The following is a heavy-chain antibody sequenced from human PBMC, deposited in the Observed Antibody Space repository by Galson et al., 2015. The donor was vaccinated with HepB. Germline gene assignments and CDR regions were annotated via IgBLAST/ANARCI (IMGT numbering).Heavy chain of an antibody. CDR2: INTNTGNP. J-gene: IGHJ5*02. CDR3: ARGPLWFRDNWFDP. Sequence: SVKVSCKASGYTFTSYAMNWVRQAPGQGLEWMGWINTNTGNPTYAQGFTGRFVFSLDTSVSTAYLQISSLKAEDTAVYYCARGPLWFRDNWFDPWGQGTLVTVSS. D-gene: IGHD3-10*01. V-gene: IGHV7-4-1*02. CDR1: GYTFTSYA.